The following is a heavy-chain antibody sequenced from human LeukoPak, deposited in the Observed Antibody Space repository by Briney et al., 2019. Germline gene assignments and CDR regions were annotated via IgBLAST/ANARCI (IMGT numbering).Heavy chain of an antibody. Sequence: GGSLRLSCAASGFTFSSYSMNWVRQAPGKGLEWVSSISSSSSYIYYADSVKGRFTISRDNAKNSLYLQMSSLRAEDTAVYYCASGMTLRFLEWLSSWGQGTLVTVSS. D-gene: IGHD3-3*01. V-gene: IGHV3-21*01. CDR1: GFTFSSYS. J-gene: IGHJ5*02. CDR3: ASGMTLRFLEWLSS. CDR2: ISSSSSYI.